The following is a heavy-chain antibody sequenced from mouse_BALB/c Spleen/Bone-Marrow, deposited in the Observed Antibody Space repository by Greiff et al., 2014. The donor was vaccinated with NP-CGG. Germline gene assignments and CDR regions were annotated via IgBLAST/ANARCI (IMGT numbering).Heavy chain of an antibody. J-gene: IGHJ3*01. V-gene: IGHV14-3*02. CDR1: GFNIKDTY. CDR2: IDPANGNT. D-gene: IGHD1-1*01. Sequence: VQLKESGAELVKPGASVKLSCSASGFNIKDTYMHWVKQRPEQGLEWIGRIDPANGNTKYDPKFQGKATITADTSSNTAYLQLSSLTSKDTAVYYCACYYYGSSTFAYWGQGTLVTVSA. CDR3: ACYYYGSSTFAY.